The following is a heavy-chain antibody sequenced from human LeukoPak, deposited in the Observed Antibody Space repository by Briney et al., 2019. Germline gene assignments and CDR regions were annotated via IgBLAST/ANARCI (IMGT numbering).Heavy chain of an antibody. D-gene: IGHD3-22*01. CDR1: GYSFTSYW. J-gene: IGHJ4*02. Sequence: GGSLKISCKGSGYSFTSYWIGWVRQMPGKGLEWMGIIYPGDSDTRYSPSFQGQVTISADKSISTAYLQWSSLKASDTAMYYCTRLVSVYYDSSGYYYDYWGQGTLVTVSS. V-gene: IGHV5-51*01. CDR2: IYPGDSDT. CDR3: TRLVSVYYDSSGYYYDY.